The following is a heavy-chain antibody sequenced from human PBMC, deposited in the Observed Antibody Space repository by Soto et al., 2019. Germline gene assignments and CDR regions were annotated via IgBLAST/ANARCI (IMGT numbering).Heavy chain of an antibody. J-gene: IGHJ4*02. CDR3: ARQVTSHPGLCYFGN. CDR2: IYYSGST. D-gene: IGHD3-16*01. Sequence: SETLSLTCTASAGSISSYHWSCIRQPPGKGLEWIGYIYYSGSTNYNPSLKSRVTISVDTSKNQFSLKLSSVTAAATAVHYCARQVTSHPGLCYFGNCVPRALVGDSS. V-gene: IGHV4-59*01. CDR1: AGSISSYH.